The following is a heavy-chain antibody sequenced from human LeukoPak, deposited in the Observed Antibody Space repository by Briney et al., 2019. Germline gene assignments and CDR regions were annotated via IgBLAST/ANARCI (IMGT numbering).Heavy chain of an antibody. Sequence: SETLSLTCTVSGGSISNYYWSWIRQPPGKGLEWIGYIYYSGSTNYNPSLKSRVTISVDTAKNQFSLKLTSVTAADTAVYYCARVGDYGTYYYGMDVWGQGTMVTVPS. CDR2: IYYSGST. CDR1: GGSISNYY. D-gene: IGHD4-17*01. V-gene: IGHV4-59*01. CDR3: ARVGDYGTYYYGMDV. J-gene: IGHJ6*02.